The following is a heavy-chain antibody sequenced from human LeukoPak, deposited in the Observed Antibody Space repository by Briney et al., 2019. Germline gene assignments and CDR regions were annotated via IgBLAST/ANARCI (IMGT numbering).Heavy chain of an antibody. Sequence: ASVKVSCKPSGYTFTAFYMHWVRQAPGQGLEWMGRINPNSGGTNYAQKFQGRVTMTRDTSTSTVHMELSGLRSEDTAVYYCARDQEAFDYWGQGTLVTVSS. J-gene: IGHJ4*02. V-gene: IGHV1-2*06. CDR1: GYTFTAFY. CDR3: ARDQEAFDY. CDR2: INPNSGGT.